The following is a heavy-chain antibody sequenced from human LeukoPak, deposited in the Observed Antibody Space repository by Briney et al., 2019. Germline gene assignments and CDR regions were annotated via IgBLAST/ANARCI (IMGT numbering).Heavy chain of an antibody. CDR2: IYDSGST. J-gene: IGHJ3*02. CDR1: GGSIRSSYYY. D-gene: IGHD3-16*02. Sequence: SETLSLTCTVSGGSIRSSYYYWGWIRQPPGKGLEWIGSIYDSGSTYYNPSLKSRVTISVDTSKNQFSLKLNSVTAADTAVYYCARGPPDRADIWGQGTMVTVSS. CDR3: ARGPPDRADI. V-gene: IGHV4-39*01.